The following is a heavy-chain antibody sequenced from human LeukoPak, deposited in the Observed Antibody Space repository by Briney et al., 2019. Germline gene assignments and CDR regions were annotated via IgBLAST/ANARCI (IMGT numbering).Heavy chain of an antibody. J-gene: IGHJ4*02. V-gene: IGHV3-23*01. D-gene: IGHD6-13*01. Sequence: GCPRLSCAASGFTSFSYSRSWGRHAPGEGGEWVSAISGSGGSTNYTHPEKGRLTISRDNPQHTLSLKMNSLRAEDTAVYYCAREQGRQLVLAPCDYWGQGTLVPVSS. CDR2: ISGSGGST. CDR1: GFTSFSYS. CDR3: AREQGRQLVLAPCDY.